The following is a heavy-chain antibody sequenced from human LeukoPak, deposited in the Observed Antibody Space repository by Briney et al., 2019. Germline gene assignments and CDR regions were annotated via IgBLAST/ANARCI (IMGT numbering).Heavy chain of an antibody. CDR3: ARAPPYYYDSSGYPFDY. Sequence: ASVKVSCKASGYTFTSYAMNWVRQAPGQGLEWMGWINTNTGNPTYAQGFTGRFVFSLDTSVSTAYLQISSLKAEDTAVYYCARAPPYYYDSSGYPFDYWGQGTLVTVSS. CDR1: GYTFTSYA. J-gene: IGHJ4*02. CDR2: INTNTGNP. D-gene: IGHD3-22*01. V-gene: IGHV7-4-1*02.